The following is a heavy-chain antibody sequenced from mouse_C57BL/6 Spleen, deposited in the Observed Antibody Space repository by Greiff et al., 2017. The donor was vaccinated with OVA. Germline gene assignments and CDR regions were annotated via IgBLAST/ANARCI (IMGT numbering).Heavy chain of an antibody. V-gene: IGHV1-50*01. CDR3: ASFDYGSSYDAMDY. Sequence: QVQLQQPGAELVKPGASVKLSCKASGYTFTSYWMQWVKQRPGQGLAWIGEIDPSDSYTNYNQKFKGKATLTVDTSSSTAYMQLSSLTSEDSAVYYCASFDYGSSYDAMDYWGQGTSVTVSS. CDR2: IDPSDSYT. D-gene: IGHD1-1*01. CDR1: GYTFTSYW. J-gene: IGHJ4*01.